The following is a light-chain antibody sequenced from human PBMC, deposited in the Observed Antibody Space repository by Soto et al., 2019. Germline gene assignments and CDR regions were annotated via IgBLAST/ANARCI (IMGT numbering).Light chain of an antibody. CDR3: QQYDNLPIT. V-gene: IGKV1-33*01. CDR2: DAS. CDR1: QDINNY. Sequence: DIQMTQSPSSLSASVGDRVTITCQASQDINNYLNWYQQKPGKAPKLLISDASNSETGVPSRFSGSGSGTDFTFTISSLQPEDIATYYCQQYDNLPITFGQGTRLEIK. J-gene: IGKJ5*01.